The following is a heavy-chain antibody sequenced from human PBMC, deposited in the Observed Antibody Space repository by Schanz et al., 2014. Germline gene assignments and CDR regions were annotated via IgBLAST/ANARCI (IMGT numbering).Heavy chain of an antibody. Sequence: VQLLESGGGLVQPGGSLRLSCLASGFTFSTTWMNWVRQAPGKGLEWVANIGYDGSEKYYVDSVKGRFTISRDNSKDTLYLQMSGLTPEDTAVYYCARDGDFDYWGQGTLVTVSS. CDR1: GFTFSTTW. V-gene: IGHV3-33*08. CDR3: ARDGDFDY. J-gene: IGHJ4*02. CDR2: IGYDGSEK.